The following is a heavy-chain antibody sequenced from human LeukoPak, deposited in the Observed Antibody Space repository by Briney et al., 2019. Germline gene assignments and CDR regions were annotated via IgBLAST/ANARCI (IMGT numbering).Heavy chain of an antibody. CDR3: ARMRAVAGMS. CDR2: MNPSSGNT. CDR1: GYTFTNFE. V-gene: IGHV1-8*02. Sequence: ASVKVSCKASGYTFTNFEINWVRQATGQGLEWMGWMNPSSGNTGYAQKFQGRVTMTRNTSISTAYMELSSLRSEDTAVYYCARMRAVAGMSWGQGTLVTVSS. J-gene: IGHJ4*02. D-gene: IGHD6-19*01.